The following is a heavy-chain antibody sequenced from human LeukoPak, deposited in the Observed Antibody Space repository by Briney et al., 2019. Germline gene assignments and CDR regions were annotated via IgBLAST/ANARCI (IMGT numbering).Heavy chain of an antibody. CDR3: AGPPGIAAAGYYYYYMDV. J-gene: IGHJ6*03. Sequence: SETLSLTCAVSGYSISSGYYWGWIRQPPGKGLEWIGSIYHSGSTYYNPSLKSRVTISVDTSKNQFSLKLSSVTAADTAVYYCAGPPGIAAAGYYYYYMDVWGKGTTVTVSS. CDR1: GYSISSGYY. V-gene: IGHV4-38-2*01. CDR2: IYHSGST. D-gene: IGHD6-13*01.